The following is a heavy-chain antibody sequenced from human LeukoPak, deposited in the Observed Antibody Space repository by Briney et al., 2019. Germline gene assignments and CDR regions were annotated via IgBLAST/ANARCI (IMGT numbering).Heavy chain of an antibody. Sequence: ASVKVSCKASGYTFTGYYMHWVRQAPGQGLEWMGIINPSGGSTSYAQKFQGRVTMTRDTSTSTVYMELSSLRSEDTAVYYCAMMTTVTTGLDYWGQGTLVTVSS. V-gene: IGHV1-46*01. CDR2: INPSGGST. CDR1: GYTFTGYY. CDR3: AMMTTVTTGLDY. D-gene: IGHD4-17*01. J-gene: IGHJ4*02.